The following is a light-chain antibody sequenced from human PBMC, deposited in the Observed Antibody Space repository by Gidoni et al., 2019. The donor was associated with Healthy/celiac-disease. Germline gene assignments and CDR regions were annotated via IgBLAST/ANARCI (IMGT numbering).Light chain of an antibody. CDR3: GTWDSSLSAVV. Sequence: QSVFTQPPSVSAAPGRKVNISCSGSSSNIGNNYVSWYQQLPGTAPKLLIYDNNKRPSGIPDRFSGSKSGTSATLGITGLQTGDEADYYCGTWDSSLSAVVFGGGTKLTVL. V-gene: IGLV1-51*01. CDR2: DNN. J-gene: IGLJ2*01. CDR1: SSNIGNNY.